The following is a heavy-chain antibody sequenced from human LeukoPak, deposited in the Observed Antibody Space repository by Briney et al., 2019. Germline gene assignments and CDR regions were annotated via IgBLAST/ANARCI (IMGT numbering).Heavy chain of an antibody. CDR1: RYTFTGYF. CDR2: INPNSGDT. J-gene: IGHJ4*02. CDR3: ARAQSLTAPAGTFANS. Sequence: VTVSCKASRYTFTGYFLHWAGRAPGQGFEWMGWINPNSGDTSYTKTFQGRVTMTRNTSISTAYMKLSSLRTDDTAVYYCARAQSLTAPAGTFANSWGQGTLVTVSS. V-gene: IGHV1-2*02. D-gene: IGHD6-13*01.